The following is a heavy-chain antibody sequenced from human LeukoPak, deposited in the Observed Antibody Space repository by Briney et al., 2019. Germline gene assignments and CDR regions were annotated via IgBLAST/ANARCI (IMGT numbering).Heavy chain of an antibody. D-gene: IGHD2/OR15-2a*01. CDR1: GDSISDYY. CDR3: ARELKVGNTGYYFDY. V-gene: IGHV4-59*01. CDR2: IYYSGST. J-gene: IGHJ4*02. Sequence: SETLSLTCTVSGDSISDYYWSWIRQPPGKGLEWIGYIYYSGSTNYNPSLKSRVIISVDTSKNQFSLKLNSVTAADTAVYYCARELKVGNTGYYFDYWGQGTLVTVSS.